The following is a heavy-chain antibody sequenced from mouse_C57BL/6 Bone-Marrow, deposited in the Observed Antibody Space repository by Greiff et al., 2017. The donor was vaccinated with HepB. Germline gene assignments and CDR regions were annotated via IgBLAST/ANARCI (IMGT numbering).Heavy chain of an antibody. V-gene: IGHV5-9-1*02. CDR2: ISSGGDYI. J-gene: IGHJ1*03. D-gene: IGHD1-1*01. CDR3: TGEGDGSSYFWSFDV. CDR1: GFTFSSYA. Sequence: EVQLVESGEGLVKPGGSLKLSCAASGFTFSSYAMSWVRQTPEKRLEWVAYISSGGDYIYYADTVKGRFTISRDNARNTLYLPMSSLKSEDTAMYYCTGEGDGSSYFWSFDVWGTGTTVTVSS.